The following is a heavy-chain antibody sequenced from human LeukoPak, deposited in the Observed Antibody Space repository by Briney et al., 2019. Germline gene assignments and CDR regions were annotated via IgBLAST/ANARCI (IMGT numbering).Heavy chain of an antibody. D-gene: IGHD1-26*01. J-gene: IGHJ4*02. Sequence: SETLSLTCAASGGSISSGGYSWSWIRQPPGKGLEWIGYIYHSGSTYYNPSLKSRVTMSVDTSKNQFSLKLSSVTAADTAVYYCARESIVGATTNFDYWGQRTLVTVSS. CDR3: ARESIVGATTNFDY. V-gene: IGHV4-30-2*01. CDR1: GGSISSGGYS. CDR2: IYHSGST.